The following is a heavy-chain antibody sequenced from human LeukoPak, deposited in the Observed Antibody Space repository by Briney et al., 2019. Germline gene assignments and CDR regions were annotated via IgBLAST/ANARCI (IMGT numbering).Heavy chain of an antibody. CDR3: ATGTGYSSSHNWFDP. J-gene: IGHJ5*02. CDR2: ISSSSSYI. Sequence: KPGGSLRLSCAASGFTFSSYWMNWVRQAPGKGLEWVSSISSSSSYIYYADSVKGRFTISRDNAKNSLYLQMNSLRAEDTAVYYCATGTGYSSSHNWFDPWGQGTLVTVSS. CDR1: GFTFSSYW. V-gene: IGHV3-21*01. D-gene: IGHD6-13*01.